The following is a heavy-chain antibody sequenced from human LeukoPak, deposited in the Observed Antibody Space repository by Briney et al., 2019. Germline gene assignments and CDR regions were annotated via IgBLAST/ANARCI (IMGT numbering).Heavy chain of an antibody. V-gene: IGHV1-2*02. CDR2: INPNSGGT. CDR3: ALIATSSHYYDSSGYYPYFDH. D-gene: IGHD3-22*01. CDR1: GYTFTGYY. Sequence: ASVKVSCKASGYTFTGYYMHWVRQAPGQGLEWMGWINPNSGGTNYAQKFQGRVTMTRDTSISTAYMELSRLRSDDTAVYYCALIATSSHYYDSSGYYPYFDHWGQGTLVTVSS. J-gene: IGHJ4*02.